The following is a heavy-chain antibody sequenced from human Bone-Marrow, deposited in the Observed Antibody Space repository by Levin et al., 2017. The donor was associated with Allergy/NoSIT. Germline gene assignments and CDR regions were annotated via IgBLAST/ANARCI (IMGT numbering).Heavy chain of an antibody. D-gene: IGHD2-8*02. V-gene: IGHV3-48*04. CDR1: GFTFSSYS. Sequence: GGSLRLSCAASGFTFSSYSMNWVRQAPGKGLEWISYIRPDNDIRSYADSVKGRFTISRDNARNSLYLQMNSLRAADTAVYYCAREHSWSSDSWGQGTLVTVSS. CDR2: IRPDNDIR. CDR3: AREHSWSSDS. J-gene: IGHJ4*02.